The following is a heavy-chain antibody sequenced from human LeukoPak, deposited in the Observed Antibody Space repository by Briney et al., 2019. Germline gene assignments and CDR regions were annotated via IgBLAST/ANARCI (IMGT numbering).Heavy chain of an antibody. J-gene: IGHJ4*02. Sequence: SETLSLTCTVSGYSISSGYYWGWIRQPPGKGLEWIGSIYHSGSTYYNPSLKSRVTISVGTSKNQFSLKLSSVTAADTAVYYCARDHVLFTAAWYFDYWGQGTLVTVSS. CDR1: GYSISSGYY. D-gene: IGHD3-10*02. V-gene: IGHV4-38-2*02. CDR3: ARDHVLFTAAWYFDY. CDR2: IYHSGST.